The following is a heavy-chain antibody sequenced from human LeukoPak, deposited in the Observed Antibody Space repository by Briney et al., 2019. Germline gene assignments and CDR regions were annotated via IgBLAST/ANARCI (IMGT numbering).Heavy chain of an antibody. CDR3: ARPDIVGATNPYYYGMDV. Sequence: GASVKVSCKASGHTFTSFYIHWVRQAPGQGLEWMGIINPGSGTTSYAQKFQGRVTMSRGTSTSTIYMELSSLRSEDTAVYYCARPDIVGATNPYYYGMDVWGQGTTVTVSS. CDR1: GHTFTSFY. J-gene: IGHJ6*02. D-gene: IGHD1-26*01. CDR2: INPGSGTT. V-gene: IGHV1-46*01.